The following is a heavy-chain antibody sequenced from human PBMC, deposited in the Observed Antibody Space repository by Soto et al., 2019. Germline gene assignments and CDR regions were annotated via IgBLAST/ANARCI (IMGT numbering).Heavy chain of an antibody. J-gene: IGHJ6*02. CDR2: IYPGDSDT. CDR1: GYSFTSYW. D-gene: IGHD1-1*01. V-gene: IGHV5-51*01. Sequence: GESLKISCKGSGYSFTSYWIGWVRQVPGKGLEWMGIIYPGDSDTRYSPSFQGQVTISADKSISTAYLQWSSLRASDTAMYYCARPWNSYYYGMDVWGQGTTVTVSS. CDR3: ARPWNSYYYGMDV.